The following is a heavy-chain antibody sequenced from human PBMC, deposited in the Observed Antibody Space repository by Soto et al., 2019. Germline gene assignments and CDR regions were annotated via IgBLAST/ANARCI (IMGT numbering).Heavy chain of an antibody. CDR3: ARRRRSGSGWPYYFDY. Sequence: SETLSLTCTVSGGSISSYYWGWIRQPPGKGLEWIGYIYYSGSTNYNPSLKSRVTISVDTSKNQFSLKLSSVTAADTAVYYCARRRRSGSGWPYYFDYWGQGTLVTVSS. V-gene: IGHV4-59*08. CDR2: IYYSGST. D-gene: IGHD6-19*01. J-gene: IGHJ4*02. CDR1: GGSISSYY.